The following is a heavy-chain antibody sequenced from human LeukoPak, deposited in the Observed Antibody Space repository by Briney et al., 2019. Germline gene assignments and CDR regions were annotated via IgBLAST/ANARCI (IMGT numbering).Heavy chain of an antibody. J-gene: IGHJ3*02. V-gene: IGHV1-2*06. D-gene: IGHD6-19*01. CDR2: INPNSGGT. Sequence: GASVKVSCKASGYTFTGYYMHWVRQAPGQGLEWMGRINPNSGGTNYAQKFQGRVTMTRDTSISTAYMDLSRLRSDDTAVYYCARTVAGDNDAFDIWGQGTMVTVSS. CDR3: ARTVAGDNDAFDI. CDR1: GYTFTGYY.